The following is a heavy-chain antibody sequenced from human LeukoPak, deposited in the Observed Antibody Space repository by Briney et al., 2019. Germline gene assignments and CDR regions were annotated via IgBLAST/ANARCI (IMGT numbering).Heavy chain of an antibody. Sequence: PSETLSLTCTVSGGSIRSYWSWIRRPAGKGLEWIGRIYGSGSTDYNPSLKSRVTMSIDTSKNQFSLNLISVTAADTAVYYCARDSGTTGEVKFDPWGQGTLVTVSS. CDR2: IYGSGST. J-gene: IGHJ5*02. D-gene: IGHD3-10*01. CDR3: ARDSGTTGEVKFDP. V-gene: IGHV4-4*07. CDR1: GGSIRSY.